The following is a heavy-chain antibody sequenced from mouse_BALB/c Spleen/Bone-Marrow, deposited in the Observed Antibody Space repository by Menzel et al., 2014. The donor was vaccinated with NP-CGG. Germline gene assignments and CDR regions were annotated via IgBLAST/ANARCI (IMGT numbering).Heavy chain of an antibody. Sequence: VQLQQSGAELVRPGTSVKVSCKASGYAFTNYLIEWVKQRPGQGLEWIGVINPGSGGTNYNEKFKGKATLTADKSSSTAYMQLSSLTSDDSAVYFCARIYYGNYYCGQGTTLTVSS. J-gene: IGHJ2*01. CDR1: GYAFTNYL. CDR3: ARIYYGNYY. D-gene: IGHD2-1*01. V-gene: IGHV1-54*01. CDR2: INPGSGGT.